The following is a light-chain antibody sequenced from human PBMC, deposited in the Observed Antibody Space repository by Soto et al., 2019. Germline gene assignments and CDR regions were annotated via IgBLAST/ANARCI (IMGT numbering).Light chain of an antibody. J-gene: IGKJ3*01. CDR3: QQANSFPFT. CDR1: PVINNW. CDR2: AAS. Sequence: DIQMTQSPSSVSASVGDRVTITCRASPVINNWLAWYQQKPGKAPNLLIYAASTLQTGVPSRFSGSGSGTDFTLTISSLQPEDFATYYCQQANSFPFTFGPGTKVDIK. V-gene: IGKV1-12*02.